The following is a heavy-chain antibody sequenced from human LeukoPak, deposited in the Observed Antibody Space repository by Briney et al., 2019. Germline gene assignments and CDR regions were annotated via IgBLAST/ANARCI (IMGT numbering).Heavy chain of an antibody. D-gene: IGHD6-19*01. CDR2: ISSSSSYI. V-gene: IGHV3-21*01. CDR3: ARESYSSAAFDI. J-gene: IGHJ3*02. Sequence: GGSLRLSCAASGFTFSSYSMNWVRQAPGKGLEWVSSISSSSSYIYYADSVKGRFTISRDNAKNSLYLQMNSLRAEDTAVYYCARESYSSAAFDIWGQGTMVTVSS. CDR1: GFTFSSYS.